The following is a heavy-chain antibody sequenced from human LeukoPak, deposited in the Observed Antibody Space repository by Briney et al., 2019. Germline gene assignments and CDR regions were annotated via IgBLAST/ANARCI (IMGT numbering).Heavy chain of an antibody. Sequence: GGSLRLSCAASGFTFSSYSMNWVRQAPGKGLEWVSSISSSSSYIYYADSVKGRFTISRDNAKNSLYLQMNSLRAEDTAVYYCASSIAAAGHQNFDYWGQGTLVTVSS. CDR3: ASSIAAAGHQNFDY. V-gene: IGHV3-21*01. J-gene: IGHJ4*02. CDR2: ISSSSSYI. D-gene: IGHD6-13*01. CDR1: GFTFSSYS.